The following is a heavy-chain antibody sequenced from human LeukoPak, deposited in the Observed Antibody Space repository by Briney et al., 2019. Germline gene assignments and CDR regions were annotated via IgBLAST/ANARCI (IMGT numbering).Heavy chain of an antibody. D-gene: IGHD3-16*01. V-gene: IGHV4-59*12. CDR3: ARIAGGLYFYYYYMDV. CDR2: IYYSGST. CDR1: GGSISNKY. J-gene: IGHJ6*03. Sequence: SETLSLTCTVSGGSISNKYWSWIRQPPGKGLEWIGYIYYSGSTNYNPSLKSRVTISVDTSKNQFSLNLTSVTAADTAVYYCARIAGGLYFYYYYMDVWGKGTTVTVSS.